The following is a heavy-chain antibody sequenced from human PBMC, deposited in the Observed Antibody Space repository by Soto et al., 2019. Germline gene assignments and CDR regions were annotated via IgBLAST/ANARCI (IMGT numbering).Heavy chain of an antibody. V-gene: IGHV1-69*06. CDR3: ARGTIFGVETGYYFDY. D-gene: IGHD3-3*01. CDR2: IIPIFGTA. Sequence: QVQLVQSGAEVKKPGSSVKVSCKASGGTFSSYAISWVRQASGQGLEWMGGIIPIFGTANYAQKFQGRVTITADKSTSTAYMELSSLRSEDTAVYYCARGTIFGVETGYYFDYWGQGTLVTVSS. CDR1: GGTFSSYA. J-gene: IGHJ4*02.